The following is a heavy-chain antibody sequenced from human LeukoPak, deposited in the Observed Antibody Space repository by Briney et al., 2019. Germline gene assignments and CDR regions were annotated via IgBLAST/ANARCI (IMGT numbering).Heavy chain of an antibody. CDR3: ARDFWNDDDYYMDI. Sequence: ASVKVSCKASGYTFTNYYMYWVRQAPGQGLEWMGIINPSGGSTSYAPKFQGRVTMTRDMSTSTVYMELSSLRSEDTAVYYCARDFWNDDDYYMDIWGKGTTVTVSS. D-gene: IGHD1-1*01. CDR2: INPSGGST. V-gene: IGHV1-46*01. CDR1: GYTFTNYY. J-gene: IGHJ6*03.